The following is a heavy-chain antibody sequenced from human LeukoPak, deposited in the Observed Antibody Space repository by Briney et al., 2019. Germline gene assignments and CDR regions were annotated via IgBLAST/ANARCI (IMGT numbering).Heavy chain of an antibody. V-gene: IGHV4-34*01. J-gene: IGHJ4*02. CDR2: INHSGST. CDR1: GFTFSSYA. Sequence: PGGSLRLSCAASGFTFSSYAMSWVRQAPGKGLEWIGEINHSGSTNYNPSLKSRVTISVDTSKNQFSLRLNSVTAADTAVYYCARRGSYGSPPKTWGQGTLVTVSS. D-gene: IGHD1-26*01. CDR3: ARRGSYGSPPKT.